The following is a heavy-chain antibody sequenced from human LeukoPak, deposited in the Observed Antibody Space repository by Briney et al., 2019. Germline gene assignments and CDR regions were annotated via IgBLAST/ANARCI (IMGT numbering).Heavy chain of an antibody. CDR3: ARHGGYKYGYEDY. CDR2: INEDGSEK. V-gene: IGHV3-7*03. J-gene: IGHJ4*02. Sequence: GGSLRLSCAASGFTFRSYWMTWVRQTPGKGLEWVANINEDGSEKYSVDSVKGRSTISRDNAQNSLYLQMNSLRAEDTAVYYCARHGGYKYGYEDYWGQGSLVTVSS. D-gene: IGHD5-18*01. CDR1: GFTFRSYW.